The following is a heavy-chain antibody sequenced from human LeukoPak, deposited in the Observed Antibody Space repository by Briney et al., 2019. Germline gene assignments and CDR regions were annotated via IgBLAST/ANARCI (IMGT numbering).Heavy chain of an antibody. J-gene: IGHJ4*02. CDR3: ARGGYSFDY. Sequence: PGGSLRLFCAASGFSLSGYCMSWVRQAPGKGLEWVARRHADGSDESYAGSVKGRFTISGDNAKNSLYLQMNSLRVEDTAVYYCARGGYSFDYLGQGTLVTVSS. D-gene: IGHD5-12*01. V-gene: IGHV3-7*01. CDR2: RHADGSDE. CDR1: GFSLSGYC.